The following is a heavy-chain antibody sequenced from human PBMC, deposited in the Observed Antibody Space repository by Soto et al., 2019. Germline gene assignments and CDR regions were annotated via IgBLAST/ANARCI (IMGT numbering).Heavy chain of an antibody. V-gene: IGHV2-5*02. J-gene: IGHJ6*02. D-gene: IGHD2-21*02. CDR3: IHSRCGGDCLQSYASYYYYGMDV. Sequence: QITLKESGPTLVKPTQTLTLTCTFSAFSLSTGGVGVGWIRHPPGKALEWLALIYWDDDKRYSPSLRSRLTITKDTSKNQVVLTMTNMDPVDTATYYCIHSRCGGDCLQSYASYYYYGMDVWGQGTTVTVSS. CDR1: AFSLSTGGVG. CDR2: IYWDDDK.